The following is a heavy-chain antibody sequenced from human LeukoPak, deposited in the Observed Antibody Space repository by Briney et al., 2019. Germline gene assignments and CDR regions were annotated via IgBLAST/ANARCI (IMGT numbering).Heavy chain of an antibody. J-gene: IGHJ5*02. CDR2: MNPNSGNT. D-gene: IGHD6-6*01. Sequence: ASVKVSCKASGYTFTSYDINWVRQATGQGLEWMGWMNPNSGNTGYAQKFQGRVTMTRNTSISTAYMELSRLRSDDTAVYYCARLYGSSFLPVGLLGGWFDPWGQGTLVTVSS. CDR3: ARLYGSSFLPVGLLGGWFDP. V-gene: IGHV1-8*01. CDR1: GYTFTSYD.